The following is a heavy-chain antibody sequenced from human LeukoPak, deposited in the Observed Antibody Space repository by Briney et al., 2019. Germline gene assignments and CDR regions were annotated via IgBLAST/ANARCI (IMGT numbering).Heavy chain of an antibody. J-gene: IGHJ4*02. V-gene: IGHV1-8*01. CDR2: MSPNSGNT. Sequence: ASVKVSCKASGYTFISYDINWVRQATGQGLEWMGWMSPNSGNTGYAQKFQGRITMTKSTSISTAHMELSDLESEDTAVYYCARTPPDYGIDYWGQGTLVTVSS. CDR1: GYTFISYD. D-gene: IGHD4-17*01. CDR3: ARTPPDYGIDY.